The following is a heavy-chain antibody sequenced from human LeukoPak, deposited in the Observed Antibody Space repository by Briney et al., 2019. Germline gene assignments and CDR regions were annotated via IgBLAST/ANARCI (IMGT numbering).Heavy chain of an antibody. J-gene: IGHJ2*01. V-gene: IGHV4-59*12. CDR2: IYYSGST. CDR1: GGSISGYY. D-gene: IGHD3-10*01. Sequence: SETLSLTCTVSGGSISGYYWSWIRQPPGKGLEWIGYIYYSGSTNYNPSLKSRVTISVDTSKNQFSLKLSSVTAADTAVYYCARETYYYGSGSYPGTFDLWGRGTLVTVSS. CDR3: ARETYYYGSGSYPGTFDL.